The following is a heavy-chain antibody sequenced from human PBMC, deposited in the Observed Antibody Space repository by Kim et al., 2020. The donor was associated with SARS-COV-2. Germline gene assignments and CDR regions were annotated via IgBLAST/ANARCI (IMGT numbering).Heavy chain of an antibody. Sequence: SETLSLTCGVYGGSFSGYYWNWIRQPPGMGLEWIGEINHSGKTNYNPSLKSRVTLSVDTSKNQFSPNLNSVTAADTAIYYCVANARKRFVDSWGQGILVT. J-gene: IGHJ4*02. CDR2: INHSGKT. V-gene: IGHV4-34*01. D-gene: IGHD2-8*01. CDR1: GGSFSGYY. CDR3: VANARKRFVDS.